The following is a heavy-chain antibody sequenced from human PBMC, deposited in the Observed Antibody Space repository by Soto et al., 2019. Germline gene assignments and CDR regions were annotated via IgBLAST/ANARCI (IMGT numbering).Heavy chain of an antibody. CDR2: INAGNGNT. CDR3: ARGGYSSGWGPYYYYYYCRDV. J-gene: IGHJ6*02. Sequence: ASVKVSCKASGYTFTSYAMHWVRQAPGQRLEWMGWINAGNGNTKYSQKFQGRVTITRDTSASTAYMELSSLRSEDTAVYYCARGGYSSGWGPYYYYYYCRDVWGQGTTVTVSS. V-gene: IGHV1-3*01. D-gene: IGHD6-19*01. CDR1: GYTFTSYA.